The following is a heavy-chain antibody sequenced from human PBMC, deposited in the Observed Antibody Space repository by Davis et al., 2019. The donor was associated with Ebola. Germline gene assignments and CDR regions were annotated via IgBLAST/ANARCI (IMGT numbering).Heavy chain of an antibody. J-gene: IGHJ4*02. CDR1: GFTFSSYW. V-gene: IGHV3-7*01. D-gene: IGHD3-22*01. CDR3: VSSLSKSVVVSYYFDY. CDR2: IKQDGSEK. Sequence: GESLKISCAASGFTFSSYWMSWVRQAPGKGLEWVANIKQDGSEKYYVDSVKGRFTISRDNAKNSLYLQMNSLRDEDTAVYYCVSSLSKSVVVSYYFDYWGQGTLVTVSS.